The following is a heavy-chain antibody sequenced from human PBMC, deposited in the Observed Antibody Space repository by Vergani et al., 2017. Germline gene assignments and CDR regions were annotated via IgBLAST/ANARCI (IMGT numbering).Heavy chain of an antibody. CDR2: ISSSSSYI. Sequence: EVQLVESGGGLVKPGGSLRLSCAASRFTFSTYTMNWVRQAPGKGLEWVSSISSSSSYIYYADSVKGRFTISRDNAKNSLYLQMNSLRAEDTAVYYCASFESPWGSSSPNDYWGQGTLVTVSS. V-gene: IGHV3-21*01. CDR3: ASFESPWGSSSPNDY. D-gene: IGHD6-13*01. J-gene: IGHJ4*02. CDR1: RFTFSTYT.